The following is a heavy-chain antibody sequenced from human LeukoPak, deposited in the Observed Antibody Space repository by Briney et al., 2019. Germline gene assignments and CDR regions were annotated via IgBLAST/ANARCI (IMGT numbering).Heavy chain of an antibody. Sequence: GGSLRLSCAASGFTFNSYVIHWVRQAPGKGLEWLAVIWYDGNNKYYADSVKGRFTISRDSSKNTMYLQMNSLRAEDTAVYYCAREHTTVTSLLDYWGQGTLVTVSS. J-gene: IGHJ4*02. V-gene: IGHV3-33*01. CDR2: IWYDGNNK. CDR1: GFTFNSYV. CDR3: AREHTTVTSLLDY. D-gene: IGHD4-17*01.